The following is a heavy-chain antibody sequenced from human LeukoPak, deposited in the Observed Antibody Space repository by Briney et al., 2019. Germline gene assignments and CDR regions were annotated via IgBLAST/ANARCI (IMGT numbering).Heavy chain of an antibody. D-gene: IGHD1-7*01. V-gene: IGHV4-59*01. CDR3: VRDRELHY. CDR2: IYNSGST. Sequence: PSETLSLTCTVSGGSISIYYWSWVRQPPGKGLEWIGYIYNSGSTTYNPSLKSRANISVDTSKNQFSLKLTSMTAADTAFYYCVRDRELHYWGQGILVTVSS. CDR1: GGSISIYY. J-gene: IGHJ4*02.